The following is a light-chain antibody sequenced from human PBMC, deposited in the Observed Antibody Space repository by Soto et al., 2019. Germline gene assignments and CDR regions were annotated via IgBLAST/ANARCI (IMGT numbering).Light chain of an antibody. CDR3: QQYGGSPYT. CDR2: GAS. CDR1: QSVSSSY. V-gene: IGKV3-20*01. Sequence: EIVLTQSPGTLSLSPGERATLSCRASQSVSSSYLAWFQQKPGQAPRLLIYGASSRATGVPDRFSGGGSGADFSLTISRLEPEEFAVYYCQQYGGSPYTFGQGTKLEIK. J-gene: IGKJ2*01.